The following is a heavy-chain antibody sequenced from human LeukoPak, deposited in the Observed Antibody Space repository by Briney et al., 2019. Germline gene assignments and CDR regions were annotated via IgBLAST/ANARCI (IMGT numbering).Heavy chain of an antibody. Sequence: GGSLRLSCAASGFTFSSYAMSWVRQAPGKGLEWVSAISGSGGSTYYADSVKGRFTISRDNSKITLYLQMNSLRAEDTAVYYCAKDSNWGSDYYFDYWGQGTLVTVSS. CDR1: GFTFSSYA. CDR3: AKDSNWGSDYYFDY. CDR2: ISGSGGST. J-gene: IGHJ4*02. D-gene: IGHD7-27*01. V-gene: IGHV3-23*01.